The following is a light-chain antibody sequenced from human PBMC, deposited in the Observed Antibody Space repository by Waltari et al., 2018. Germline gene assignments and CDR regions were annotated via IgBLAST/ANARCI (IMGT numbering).Light chain of an antibody. CDR2: DAS. CDR1: QSVSRT. Sequence: EILFTQPPGPLSLSPGDRAPLSCRASQSVSRTLAWYQQKPGQAPRLLIYDASIRATGIPDRFSGSGSGTDFSLTISRLEPEDFAVYYCQKYGTRPATFGQGTKVEIK. CDR3: QKYGTRPAT. J-gene: IGKJ1*01. V-gene: IGKV3-20*01.